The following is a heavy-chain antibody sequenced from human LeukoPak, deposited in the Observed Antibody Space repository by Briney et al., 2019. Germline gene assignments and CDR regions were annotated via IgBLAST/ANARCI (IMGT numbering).Heavy chain of an antibody. CDR2: INPNSGGT. CDR1: GYTFTTYY. D-gene: IGHD6-19*01. J-gene: IGHJ4*02. Sequence: ASVKVSCKASGYTFTTYYMHWVRQAPGQGLEWMGWINPNSGGTNYAQKFQGRVTMTRDTSISTAYMELSRLRSDDTAVYYCASPVAVAGANDYWGQGTLVTVSS. V-gene: IGHV1-2*02. CDR3: ASPVAVAGANDY.